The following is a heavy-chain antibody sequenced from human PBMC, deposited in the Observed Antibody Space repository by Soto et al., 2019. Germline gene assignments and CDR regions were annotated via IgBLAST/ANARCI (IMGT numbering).Heavy chain of an antibody. V-gene: IGHV1-69*01. CDR1: VGLFSSFA. J-gene: IGHJ4*02. D-gene: IGHD3-16*01. CDR2: IIPVFGTT. Sequence: QGQLVQSGPEVKKPGSSVKVSCKDSVGLFSSFAISWVRQAPGQGLEWLGGIIPVFGTTEYAEKFQGRVTITADESTNTAYMDLSSLTSGDTAMYYCARGGGPYVWFNEFWGQGTLVSVSS. CDR3: ARGGGPYVWFNEF.